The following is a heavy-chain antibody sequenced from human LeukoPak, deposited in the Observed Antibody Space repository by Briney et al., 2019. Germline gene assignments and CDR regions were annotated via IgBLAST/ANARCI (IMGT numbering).Heavy chain of an antibody. CDR1: GGTFSSYA. J-gene: IGHJ3*02. Sequence: ASVKVSCKASGGTFSSYAISWVRQAPGQGLEWMGRIIPILGIANYAQKFQGRVTITADKSTSTAYMELSSLRSEDTAVYYCATDSSGYYYKTWVHPNDAFDIWGQGTMVTVSS. CDR2: IIPILGIA. V-gene: IGHV1-69*04. CDR3: ATDSSGYYYKTWVHPNDAFDI. D-gene: IGHD3-22*01.